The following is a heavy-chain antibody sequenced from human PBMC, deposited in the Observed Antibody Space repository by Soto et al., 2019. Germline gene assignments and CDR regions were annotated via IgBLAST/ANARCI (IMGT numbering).Heavy chain of an antibody. J-gene: IGHJ4*02. CDR2: INSDGSTT. D-gene: IGHD2-15*01. CDR3: GRDSWGSGLVDY. Sequence: EVQLVESGGGLVQPGGSLRLSCAASGFTFSNYWMHWVRQAPGKGLVWVSRINSDGSTTNYADSVKGRFTISRDNAKNTLYLQMNSLRAEDTAVYYCGRDSWGSGLVDYWGQGTLVAVSS. V-gene: IGHV3-74*01. CDR1: GFTFSNYW.